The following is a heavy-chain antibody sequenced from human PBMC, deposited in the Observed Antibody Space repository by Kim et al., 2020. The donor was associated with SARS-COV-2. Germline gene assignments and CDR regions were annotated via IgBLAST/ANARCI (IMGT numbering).Heavy chain of an antibody. CDR1: GGSFSGYY. V-gene: IGHV4-34*01. J-gene: IGHJ4*01. Sequence: SETLSLTCAVYGGSFSGYYWSWIRQPPGKGLEWIGEINHSGSTNYNPSLKSRVTISVDTSKNQFSLKLSSVTAADTAVYYCAREGRYCSGGSCYVHFDY. CDR3: AREGRYCSGGSCYVHFDY. CDR2: INHSGST. D-gene: IGHD2-15*01.